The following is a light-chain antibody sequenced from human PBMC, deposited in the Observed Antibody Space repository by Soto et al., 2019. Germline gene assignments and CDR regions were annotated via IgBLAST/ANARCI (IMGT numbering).Light chain of an antibody. CDR3: QQSYSTPRT. Sequence: DIQMTQSPSSRSASVGYIVTITCRSSQSISSYLNWYQQKPGKAPKLLIYAASSLQSGVPSRFSGSGSGTDFTLTISSLQPEDFATYYCQQSYSTPRTFGQGTKVDIK. CDR1: QSISSY. J-gene: IGKJ1*01. V-gene: IGKV1-39*01. CDR2: AAS.